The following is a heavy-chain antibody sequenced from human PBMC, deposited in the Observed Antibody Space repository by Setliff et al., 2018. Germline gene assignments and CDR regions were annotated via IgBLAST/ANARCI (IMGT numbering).Heavy chain of an antibody. CDR2: INPSGGLT. CDR3: ARGIYYFDIMGDP. D-gene: IGHD3-22*01. Sequence: ASVKVSCKASGYTLTKYYMHWVRQAPGQGLEWMGIINPSGGLTSYAQKFQGRVTMTRDTSTSTVYMELRSLRSDDTAVYYCARGIYYFDIMGDPWGQGTLVTVSS. V-gene: IGHV1-46*01. J-gene: IGHJ5*02. CDR1: GYTLTKYY.